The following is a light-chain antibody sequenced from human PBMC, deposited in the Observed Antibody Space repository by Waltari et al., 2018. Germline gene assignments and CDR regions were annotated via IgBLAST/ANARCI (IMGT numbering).Light chain of an antibody. CDR1: QSVTTN. Sequence: EIVLTQSPGTLSLSPGERAVPSCRASQSVTTNLAWYQQKPGQAPRLLIYGASTRATNIPARFSGSGSGTEFNLTISSLQSEDFAVYYCHQYNNGPPYNFGQGTKLEI. CDR3: HQYNNGPPYN. CDR2: GAS. J-gene: IGKJ2*01. V-gene: IGKV3-15*01.